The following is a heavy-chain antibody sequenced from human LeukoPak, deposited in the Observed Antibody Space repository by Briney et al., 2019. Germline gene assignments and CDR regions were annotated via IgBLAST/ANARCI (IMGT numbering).Heavy chain of an antibody. Sequence: GGSLRLSCAASGFTFSSYAMHWVRQAPGKGLEWVAVISYDGSNKYYADSVKGRFTISRDNSKSTLYLQMNSLRAEDTAVYYCARDLGPYQNFGELFYWGQGTLVTVSS. J-gene: IGHJ4*02. D-gene: IGHD3-10*01. CDR2: ISYDGSNK. V-gene: IGHV3-30-3*01. CDR1: GFTFSSYA. CDR3: ARDLGPYQNFGELFY.